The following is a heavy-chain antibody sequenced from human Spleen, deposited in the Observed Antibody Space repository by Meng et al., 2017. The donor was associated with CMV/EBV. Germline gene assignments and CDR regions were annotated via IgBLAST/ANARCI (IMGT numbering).Heavy chain of an antibody. J-gene: IGHJ6*02. Sequence: SVKVSCKASGGTFSSYAISWVRQAPGQGLEWMGGSIPIFGTAHYAQKFQGRVTITTDESTSTAYMELSSLRSEDTAVYYCAREPRPTCSSTSCPRLYGMDVWGQGTTVTVSS. D-gene: IGHD2-2*01. V-gene: IGHV1-69*05. CDR3: AREPRPTCSSTSCPRLYGMDV. CDR2: SIPIFGTA. CDR1: GGTFSSYA.